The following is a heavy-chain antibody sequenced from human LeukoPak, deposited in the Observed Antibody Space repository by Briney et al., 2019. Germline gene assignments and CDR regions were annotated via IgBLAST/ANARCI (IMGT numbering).Heavy chain of an antibody. Sequence: ASVKVSCKVSGYTLTELSMHWVRQAPGKGLEWMGGFDPEDGETIYAQKFQGRVTMTEDTSTDTAYMELSSLRSEDTAVYYCATGGVYGGYFDYRGQGTLVTVSS. CDR3: ATGGVYGGYFDY. J-gene: IGHJ4*02. V-gene: IGHV1-24*01. CDR1: GYTLTELS. D-gene: IGHD4-23*01. CDR2: FDPEDGET.